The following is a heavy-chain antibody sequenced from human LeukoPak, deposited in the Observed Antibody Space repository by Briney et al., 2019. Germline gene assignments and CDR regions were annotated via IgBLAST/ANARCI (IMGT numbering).Heavy chain of an antibody. CDR1: GFTFSSYG. V-gene: IGHV3-30*03. J-gene: IGHJ4*02. CDR2: ISYDGSNK. Sequence: PGGSLRLSCAASGFTFSSYGMHWVRQAPGKGLEWVAVISYDGSNKYYADSVKGRFTISRDNSKNTLYLQMNSLRAEDTAVYYCARDPGGSSSDYWGQGTLVTVSS. D-gene: IGHD6-6*01. CDR3: ARDPGGSSSDY.